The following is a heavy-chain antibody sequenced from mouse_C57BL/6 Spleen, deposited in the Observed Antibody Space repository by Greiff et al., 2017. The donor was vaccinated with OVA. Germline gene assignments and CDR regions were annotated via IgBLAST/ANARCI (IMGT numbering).Heavy chain of an antibody. Sequence: DVKLVESGGGLVQPGGSLKLSCAASGFTFSDYYMYWVRQTPEKRLEWVAYISNGGGSTYYPDTVKGRFTISRDNAKNTLYLQMSRLKSEDTAMYYCARITTVVDWYFDVWGTGTTVTVSS. CDR1: GFTFSDYY. V-gene: IGHV5-12*01. J-gene: IGHJ1*03. CDR3: ARITTVVDWYFDV. D-gene: IGHD1-1*01. CDR2: ISNGGGST.